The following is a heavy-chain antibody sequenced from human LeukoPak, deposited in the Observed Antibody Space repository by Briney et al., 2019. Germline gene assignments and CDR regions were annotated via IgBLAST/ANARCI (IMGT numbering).Heavy chain of an antibody. J-gene: IGHJ5*02. CDR2: MNPNSGNT. V-gene: IGHV1-8*02. CDR3: ARLLDVLLWFGELRRWFDP. CDR1: GYTFTDYY. D-gene: IGHD3-10*01. Sequence: ASVKVSCKASGYTFTDYYIHWVRQAPGQGLEWMGWMNPNSGNTGYAQKFQGRVTMTRNTSISTAYMELSSLRSEDTAVYYCARLLDVLLWFGELRRWFDPWGQGTLVTVSS.